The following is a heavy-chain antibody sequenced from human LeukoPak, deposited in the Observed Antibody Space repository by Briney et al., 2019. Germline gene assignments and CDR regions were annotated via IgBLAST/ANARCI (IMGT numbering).Heavy chain of an antibody. D-gene: IGHD2-15*01. V-gene: IGHV4-38-2*02. J-gene: IGHJ3*01. Sequence: PSETLSLTCTVSGYSISSGYYWGWIRQPPGKGLEWIGSIYHSGRTFYNPSLKSRVTISVDTSKNQFSLRLTSVTAADTAVYYCAREWSGFDFWGQGTTVTVSS. CDR1: GYSISSGYY. CDR3: AREWSGFDF. CDR2: IYHSGRT.